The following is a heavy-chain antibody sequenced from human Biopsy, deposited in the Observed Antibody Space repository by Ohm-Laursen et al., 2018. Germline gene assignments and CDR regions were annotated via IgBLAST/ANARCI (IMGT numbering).Heavy chain of an antibody. CDR1: GGDINNYY. V-gene: IGHV4-4*07. D-gene: IGHD3-22*01. J-gene: IGHJ3*01. CDR2: IYPGGST. CDR3: ASVVLGPTNDAFDL. Sequence: GTLSLTCNVSGGDINNYYWSWIRQPAGKGLEWIGRIYPGGSTNYNPSLKIRVPMSVDTSKKQLSLRLRSVTAADTAMYYCASVVLGPTNDAFDLWGQGTMVVVSS.